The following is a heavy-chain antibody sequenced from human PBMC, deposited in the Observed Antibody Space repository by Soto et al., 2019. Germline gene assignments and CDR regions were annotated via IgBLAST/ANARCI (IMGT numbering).Heavy chain of an antibody. CDR2: IIPIFGIA. V-gene: IGHV1-69*10. J-gene: IGHJ6*03. CDR3: ARRIIGYGSSPSCYNYYYYMDV. CDR1: GGTFSSYA. D-gene: IGHD2-2*01. Sequence: ASVKVSCKASGGTFSSYAISWVRQAPGQGLEWMGGIIPIFGIANYAQKFQGRVTITADKSTSTAYMELSSLRSEDTAVYYCARRIIGYGSSPSCYNYYYYMDVWGKGTTVTVSS.